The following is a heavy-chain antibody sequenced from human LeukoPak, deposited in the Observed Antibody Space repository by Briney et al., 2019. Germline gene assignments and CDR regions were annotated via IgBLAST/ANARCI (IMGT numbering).Heavy chain of an antibody. Sequence: ASVKVSCKVSGQTLIYLSIHWLRQPPGKGREWLGGSDPEDGERIYAQMFQGRVTMTEDTSIDTAYMELSSLRSEDTAVYYCVTGFTTMAVDYFDYWGQGTLVTVSP. D-gene: IGHD5-18*01. CDR3: VTGFTTMAVDYFDY. CDR1: GQTLIYLS. V-gene: IGHV1-24*01. CDR2: SDPEDGER. J-gene: IGHJ4*02.